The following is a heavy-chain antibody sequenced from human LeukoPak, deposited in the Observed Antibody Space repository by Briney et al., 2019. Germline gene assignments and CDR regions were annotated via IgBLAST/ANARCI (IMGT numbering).Heavy chain of an antibody. J-gene: IGHJ4*02. V-gene: IGHV4-39*01. CDR3: ASWDTAMATLDY. CDR1: GGSISSSSYY. CDR2: IYYSGST. Sequence: SETLSLTCTVSGGSISSSSYYWGWIRQPPGKGLEWIGSIYYSGSTYYNPSLKSGVTISVDTSKNQFSLKLSSVTAADTAVYYCASWDTAMATLDYWGQGTLVTVSS. D-gene: IGHD5-18*01.